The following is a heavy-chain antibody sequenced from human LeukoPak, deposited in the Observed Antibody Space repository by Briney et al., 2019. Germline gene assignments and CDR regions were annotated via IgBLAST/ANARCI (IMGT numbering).Heavy chain of an antibody. CDR1: GFTFSRYD. J-gene: IGHJ2*01. CDR3: ARDRAVAARFGENWYFDL. Sequence: PGGSLRLSCAASGFTFSRYDMHWVRQATGKGLEWVSAIGTASDTFYPGSVKGRFTISRENAKNSLYLQMNDLRAGDTAVYYCARDRAVAARFGENWYFDLWGRGTLVTVSS. V-gene: IGHV3-13*01. CDR2: IGTASDT. D-gene: IGHD6-19*01.